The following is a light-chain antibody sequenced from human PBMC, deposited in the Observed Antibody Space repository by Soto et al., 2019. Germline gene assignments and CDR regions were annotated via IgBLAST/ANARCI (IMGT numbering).Light chain of an antibody. CDR2: GAS. CDR3: QQSGSSPRT. Sequence: EVVLTQAPGTLSLSPGERAHLSCGASQSVSSNYLAWYQQRPGQAPRLLIYGASSRATGIPDRFSGSGSGTDFTLTISRLEPEDFAVYYCQQSGSSPRTFGQGTKVDIK. V-gene: IGKV3-20*01. J-gene: IGKJ1*01. CDR1: QSVSSNY.